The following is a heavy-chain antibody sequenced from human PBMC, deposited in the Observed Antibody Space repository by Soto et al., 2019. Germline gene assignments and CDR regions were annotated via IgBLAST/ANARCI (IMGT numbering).Heavy chain of an antibody. V-gene: IGHV3-21*01. CDR1: GFTFSTYT. J-gene: IGHJ6*02. D-gene: IGHD3-10*01. CDR2: ISSGSSYT. Sequence: EVQLVESGGGLVKPGGSLRLSCAASGFTFSTYTMNWVRQAPGKGLEWVSCISSGSSYTYFADSVKGRFTISRDNAKNSLYLEMNSLRAEDTAVYYCARDKDDGSGWMDVWGQGTTVTVSS. CDR3: ARDKDDGSGWMDV.